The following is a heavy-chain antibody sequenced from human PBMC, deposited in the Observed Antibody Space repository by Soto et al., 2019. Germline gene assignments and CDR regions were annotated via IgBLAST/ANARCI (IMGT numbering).Heavy chain of an antibody. J-gene: IGHJ3*02. D-gene: IGHD3-10*01. V-gene: IGHV3-33*01. CDR1: GFTFSSYG. CDR3: ARGRRGIYGSGIEDAFDI. CDR2: IWYDGSNK. Sequence: GGSLRLSCAASGFTFSSYGMHWVRQAPGKGLEWVAVIWYDGSNKYYADSVKGRFTISRDNSKNTLYLQMNSLRAEDTAVYYCARGRRGIYGSGIEDAFDIWGQGTMVTVSS.